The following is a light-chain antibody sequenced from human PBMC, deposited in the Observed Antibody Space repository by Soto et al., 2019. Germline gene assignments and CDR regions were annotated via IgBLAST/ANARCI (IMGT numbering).Light chain of an antibody. V-gene: IGKV3-11*01. CDR3: QQRET. CDR2: AAS. J-gene: IGKJ3*01. Sequence: EIVLPQSPATLSLSPGERATLSCRASQSVSSYLAWYQQKPGQAPRLLIYAASNRATGIPARFSVSGSGTDFTLTISSLDPEDSAVYYCQQRETFGPGPKVDI. CDR1: QSVSSY.